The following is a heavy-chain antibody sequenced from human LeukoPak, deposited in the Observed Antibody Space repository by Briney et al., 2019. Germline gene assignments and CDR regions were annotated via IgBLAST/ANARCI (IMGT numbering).Heavy chain of an antibody. V-gene: IGHV4-34*01. CDR3: AKAGGTYYYDSSGYKNRFRLNYFDY. CDR1: GGSFSGYY. Sequence: PSETLSLTCAVYGGSFSGYYWSWIRQPPGKGLEWIGEINHSGSTNYNPSLKSRVTISVDTSKNQFSLKLSSVTAADTAVYYCAKAGGTYYYDSSGYKNRFRLNYFDYWGQGTLVTVSS. D-gene: IGHD3-22*01. CDR2: INHSGST. J-gene: IGHJ4*02.